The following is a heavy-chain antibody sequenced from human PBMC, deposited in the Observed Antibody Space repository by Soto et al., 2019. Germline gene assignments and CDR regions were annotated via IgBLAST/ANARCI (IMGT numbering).Heavy chain of an antibody. V-gene: IGHV4-31*03. CDR2: IYYSGST. Sequence: PSETLSLTCTVSGGSISSGGYYWSWIRQHPGKGLEWIGYIYYSGSTYYNPSLKSRVTISVDTSKNQFSLKLSSVTAADTAVYYCARAQYDILTGREYQGLDYWGQGTLVTVSS. D-gene: IGHD3-9*01. J-gene: IGHJ4*02. CDR1: GGSISSGGYY. CDR3: ARAQYDILTGREYQGLDY.